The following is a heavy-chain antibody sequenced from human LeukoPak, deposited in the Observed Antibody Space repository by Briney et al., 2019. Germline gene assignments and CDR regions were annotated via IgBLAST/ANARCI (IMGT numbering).Heavy chain of an antibody. Sequence: PGGSLRLSCAASGFTFSSYCMNWVRQAPGKGLEWVASISSSSSYIYHADSVKGRFTISRDNAKNSLYLQMNSLRAEDTAVYYCARSITGTTPRPFDYWGQGTLVSVSS. D-gene: IGHD1-20*01. V-gene: IGHV3-21*01. CDR2: ISSSSSYI. CDR3: ARSITGTTPRPFDY. CDR1: GFTFSSYC. J-gene: IGHJ4*02.